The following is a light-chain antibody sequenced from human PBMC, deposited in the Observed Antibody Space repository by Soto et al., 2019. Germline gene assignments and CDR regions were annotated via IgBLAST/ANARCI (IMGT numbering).Light chain of an antibody. CDR3: QKYGSSPIT. CDR2: GAS. J-gene: IGKJ5*01. V-gene: IGKV3-20*01. CDR1: QSVSSRY. Sequence: ELVLTEAPGTLSLSPWETATLTCRASQSVSSRYLAWYQQIPGHAPGLLIDGASSRTTGLRDRFSGIGFGTDFTLTISRLEPEDVAVYSCQKYGSSPITYGRGTRLES.